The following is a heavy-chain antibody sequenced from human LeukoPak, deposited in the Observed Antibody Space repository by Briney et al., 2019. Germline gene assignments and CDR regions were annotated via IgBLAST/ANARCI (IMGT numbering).Heavy chain of an antibody. J-gene: IGHJ4*02. CDR3: ARGSGSGWYEFDY. CDR2: ITSSGGTI. D-gene: IGHD6-19*01. Sequence: PGGSLRLSCAASGFTFSSYEMNWVRQAPGKGLEWVSYITSSGGTIYYADSVRGRFTISRDNAKNSLHLQMNSLRAEDTAIYYCARGSGSGWYEFDYWGQGTLVTVSS. V-gene: IGHV3-48*03. CDR1: GFTFSSYE.